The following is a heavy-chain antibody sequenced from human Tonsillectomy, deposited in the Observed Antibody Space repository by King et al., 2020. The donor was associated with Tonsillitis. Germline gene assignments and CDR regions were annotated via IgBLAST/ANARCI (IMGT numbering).Heavy chain of an antibody. CDR3: VRAEMVVGAQGYYGMDV. V-gene: IGHV4-30-4*01. J-gene: IGHJ6*02. CDR2: IYYSGST. Sequence: VQLQESGPGLVKPSQTLSLTCSVSSGSISSGDYYWSWIRQPPGKGLEWNGYIYYSGSTSYKPSLKSRDSMSVDTSKNQFARQVSSVTAADTAGSFCVRAEMVVGAQGYYGMDVWGQGTTVTVSS. D-gene: IGHD1-26*01. CDR1: SGSISSGDYY.